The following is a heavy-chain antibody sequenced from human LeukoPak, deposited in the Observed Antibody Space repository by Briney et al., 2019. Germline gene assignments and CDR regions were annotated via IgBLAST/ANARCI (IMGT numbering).Heavy chain of an antibody. CDR2: THHGGST. Sequence: SGTLSLTCAVSGDSITSSRWWNWVRQAPGKGLEWIGETHHGGSTNYNPSLKSRVTISVDTSKNQFSLKLSSVTAADTAVYYCARVPVTMVRGVIITSYYYYGMDVWSQGTTVTVSS. D-gene: IGHD3-10*01. CDR1: GDSITSSRW. V-gene: IGHV4-4*02. J-gene: IGHJ6*02. CDR3: ARVPVTMVRGVIITSYYYYGMDV.